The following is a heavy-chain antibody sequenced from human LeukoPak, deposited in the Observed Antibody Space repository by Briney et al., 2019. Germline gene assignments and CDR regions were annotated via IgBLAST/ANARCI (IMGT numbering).Heavy chain of an antibody. Sequence: SETLSLTCSVYGGSFSGYVWTWIRQSPQKGLEWLGEINHTGNTKYNPSLTGRIRMSGDSSSNQFSLSLSSVTATDTAVYYCARGYNWNYAFRGTHHFYFDLWGPGTLVTVSS. V-gene: IGHV4-34*01. CDR3: ARGYNWNYAFRGTHHFYFDL. CDR2: INHTGNT. D-gene: IGHD1-7*01. CDR1: GGSFSGYV. J-gene: IGHJ2*01.